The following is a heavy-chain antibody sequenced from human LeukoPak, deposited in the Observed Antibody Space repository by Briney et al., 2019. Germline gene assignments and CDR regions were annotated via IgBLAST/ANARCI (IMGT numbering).Heavy chain of an antibody. V-gene: IGHV4-59*08. Sequence: SETLSLTCTVSGGSISSYYWSWIRQPPGKGLEWIGYIYYSGSTNYNPSLKSRVTISVDTSKNQFSLKLTSVTAADAAVYYCASRGVAGAYDAFDIWGQGTMVTVSS. D-gene: IGHD6-13*01. CDR3: ASRGVAGAYDAFDI. J-gene: IGHJ3*02. CDR1: GGSISSYY. CDR2: IYYSGST.